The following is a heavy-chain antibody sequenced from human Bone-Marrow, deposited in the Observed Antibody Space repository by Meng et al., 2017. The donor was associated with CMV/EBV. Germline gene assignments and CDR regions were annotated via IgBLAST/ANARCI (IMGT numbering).Heavy chain of an antibody. CDR1: GFTFSSYA. V-gene: IGHV3-30*04. CDR2: ISYDGSNK. D-gene: IGHD3-3*01. J-gene: IGHJ6*02. Sequence: GESLKISCAASGFTFSSYAMHWVRQAPGKGLEWVAVISYDGSNKYYADSVKGRFTISRDNSKNTLYLQMNSLRAEDTAVYYCARGSYDFWSGYYSVAWYYGMDVWGQGTTVTVSS. CDR3: ARGSYDFWSGYYSVAWYYGMDV.